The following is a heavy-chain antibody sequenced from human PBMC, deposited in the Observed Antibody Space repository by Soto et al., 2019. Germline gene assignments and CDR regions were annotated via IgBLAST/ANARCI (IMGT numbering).Heavy chain of an antibody. D-gene: IGHD2-2*01. CDR2: INAGNGNT. CDR3: ARGRAYHDYYYYYGMDV. Sequence: ASVKVSCKASGYTFTSYAMHWVRQAPGQRLEWMGWINAGNGNTKYSQKFQGRVTITRDTSASTAYMELSSLRSEDTAVYYCARGRAYHDYYYYYGMDVWGQGTTVTVSS. J-gene: IGHJ6*02. V-gene: IGHV1-3*01. CDR1: GYTFTSYA.